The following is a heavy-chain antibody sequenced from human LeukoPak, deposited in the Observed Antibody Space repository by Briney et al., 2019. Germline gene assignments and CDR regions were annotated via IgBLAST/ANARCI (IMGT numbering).Heavy chain of an antibody. CDR2: ISPDGSYT. V-gene: IGHV3-11*05. CDR1: GFIFSDFY. CDR3: ARDGPLLRGKLFDF. J-gene: IGHJ4*02. Sequence: GGSLRLSCAGSGFIFSDFYINWIRQSPGKGLEWLAYISPDGSYTTYGDSVKGRFVISRDNAKNSVSLQMNSLRVEDTAVYFCARDGPLLRGKLFDFWGQGTLVTVSS.